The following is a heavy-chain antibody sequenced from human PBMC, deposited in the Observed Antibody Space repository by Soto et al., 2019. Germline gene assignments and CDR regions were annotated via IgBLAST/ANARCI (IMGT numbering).Heavy chain of an antibody. CDR2: ISGNGEII. J-gene: IGHJ4*02. CDR1: GFTFSDYY. Sequence: PGGSLTLYCAASGFTFSDYYIHWIRRAPGKGLEWISYISGNGEIIQYAASARGRFTISRDNAENSVYLEMDSLRAEDTALYYCARDVDADFRTDFDYWGRGTLVTVSS. V-gene: IGHV3-11*01. D-gene: IGHD4-17*01. CDR3: ARDVDADFRTDFDY.